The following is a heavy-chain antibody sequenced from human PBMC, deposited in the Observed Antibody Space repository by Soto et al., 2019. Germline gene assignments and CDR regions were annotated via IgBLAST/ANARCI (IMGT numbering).Heavy chain of an antibody. V-gene: IGHV1-69*12. J-gene: IGHJ6*02. CDR2: IVPIFGTA. Sequence: QVQLVQSGAEVKKPGSSVKVSCKASGGTFSSHGISWVRQAPGQGLEWMGGIVPIFGTADDAQRFRGRVTITADXSXSXXYMELSSLRSEDTAVYYCARGRYSGYDMPDTYYYYSYGMDVWGQGTTVTVSS. CDR1: GGTFSSHG. D-gene: IGHD5-12*01. CDR3: ARGRYSGYDMPDTYYYYSYGMDV.